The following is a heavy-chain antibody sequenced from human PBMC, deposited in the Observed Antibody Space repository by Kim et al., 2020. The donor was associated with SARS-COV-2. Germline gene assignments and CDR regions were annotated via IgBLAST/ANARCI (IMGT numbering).Heavy chain of an antibody. CDR3: AKDDDSSGRTLGLEVY. CDR2: ISGSGGST. J-gene: IGHJ4*02. Sequence: GGSLRLSCAASGFTFSSYAMSWVRQAPGKGLEWVSAISGSGGSTYYADSVKGRFTISRDNSKNTLYLQMNSLRAEDTAVYYCAKDDDSSGRTLGLEVYWGQGTLVTVSS. CDR1: GFTFSSYA. V-gene: IGHV3-23*01. D-gene: IGHD3-22*01.